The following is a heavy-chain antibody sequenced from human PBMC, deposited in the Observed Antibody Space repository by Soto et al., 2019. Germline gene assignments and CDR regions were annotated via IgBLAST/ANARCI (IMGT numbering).Heavy chain of an antibody. Sequence: PGASLRLSCAASGFTFSSYAMHWVRQAPGQGLEWVAVISYDGSNKYYADSVKGRFTISRDNSKNTLYLQMNSLRAEDTAVYYCARDQPGYSYGYGLGYWGQGT. D-gene: IGHD5-18*01. CDR3: ARDQPGYSYGYGLGY. CDR1: GFTFSSYA. V-gene: IGHV3-30-3*01. CDR2: ISYDGSNK. J-gene: IGHJ4*02.